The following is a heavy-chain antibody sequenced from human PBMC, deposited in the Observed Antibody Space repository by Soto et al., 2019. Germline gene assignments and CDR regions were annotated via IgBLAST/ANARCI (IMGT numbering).Heavy chain of an antibody. Sequence: QVHLQESAPGLVKPSQTLSLTCTVAGLSISSCGDYWSWIRQHPGKGLESIGYIYYRGSTYINPTLKSRVTISVDTSKTQCSLKLSSVTAAETAVYYCAIREDNDYAAYCSTFDIWGQGTRVTV. J-gene: IGHJ3*02. V-gene: IGHV4-31*03. CDR2: IYYRGST. CDR3: AIREDNDYAAYCSTFDI. D-gene: IGHD4-17*01. CDR1: GLSISSCGDY.